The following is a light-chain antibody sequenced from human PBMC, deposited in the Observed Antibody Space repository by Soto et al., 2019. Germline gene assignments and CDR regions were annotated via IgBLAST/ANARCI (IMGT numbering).Light chain of an antibody. CDR1: SSNIGAGYD. J-gene: IGLJ7*01. CDR3: QSYDSSLSAV. V-gene: IGLV1-40*01. Sequence: QSVLTQPPSVSGAPGQRVTISCTGSSSNIGAGYDVHWYQQLPGTAPKLLIYGNSNRPSGVPDLFSGSKSGTSASLAITGLQAEDEADYYCQSYDSSLSAVFGGGTQLTVL. CDR2: GNS.